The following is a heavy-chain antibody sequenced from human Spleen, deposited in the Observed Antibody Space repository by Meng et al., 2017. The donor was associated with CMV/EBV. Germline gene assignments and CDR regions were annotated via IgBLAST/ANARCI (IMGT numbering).Heavy chain of an antibody. CDR2: IYSGGST. CDR3: AQSGYRDAWFDP. V-gene: IGHV3-66*02. CDR1: GFTVSSNY. J-gene: IGHJ5*02. D-gene: IGHD3-3*01. Sequence: GGSLRLSCAASGFTVSSNYMSWVRQAPGKGLEWVSVIYSGGSTYYADSVQGRFTISRDNSKNTLYPQMNSLRAEDTAVYYCAQSGYRDAWFDPWGQGTLVTVSS.